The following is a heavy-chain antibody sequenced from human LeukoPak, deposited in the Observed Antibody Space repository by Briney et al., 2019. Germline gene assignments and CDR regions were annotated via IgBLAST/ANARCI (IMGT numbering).Heavy chain of an antibody. CDR3: ARAYYDFWSGYYLLFYFDY. J-gene: IGHJ4*02. Sequence: SETLSLTCAVYGVSFSGYYWCWIRQPPGKGLEWIGEINHSGSTNYNPSLKSRVTISVDTSKNQFSLKLSSVTAADTAVYYCARAYYDFWSGYYLLFYFDYWGQGTLVTVSS. V-gene: IGHV4-34*01. CDR1: GVSFSGYY. CDR2: INHSGST. D-gene: IGHD3-3*01.